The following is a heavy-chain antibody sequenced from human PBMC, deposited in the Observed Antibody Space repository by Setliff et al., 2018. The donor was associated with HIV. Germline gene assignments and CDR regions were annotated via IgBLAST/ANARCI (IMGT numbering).Heavy chain of an antibody. J-gene: IGHJ4*02. CDR1: GYTFSGYD. D-gene: IGHD3-3*01. CDR3: AREGYNFWSGFHH. Sequence: ASVKVSCKASGYTFSGYDINWVRQATGQGLEWMGWMNPKSGHTGYAQKFQGRVTMTRNTSISTAYMELSSLRSEDTAVYYCAREGYNFWSGFHHWGQGTLVTVSS. V-gene: IGHV1-8*02. CDR2: MNPKSGHT.